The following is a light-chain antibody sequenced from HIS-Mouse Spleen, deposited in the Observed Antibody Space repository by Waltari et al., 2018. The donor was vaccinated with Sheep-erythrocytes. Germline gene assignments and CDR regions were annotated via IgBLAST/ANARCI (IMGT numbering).Light chain of an antibody. J-gene: IGLJ3*02. CDR1: SSDVGGYNY. CDR3: CSYAGSYTWV. Sequence: QSALTPPRSVSGSPGQSVTIPCTGTSSDVGGYNYVSWYQQHPGKVPKLMIYDVSKRPSGVPDRFSGSKSGNTASLTISGLQAEDEADYYCCSYAGSYTWVFGGGTKLTVL. V-gene: IGLV2-11*01. CDR2: DVS.